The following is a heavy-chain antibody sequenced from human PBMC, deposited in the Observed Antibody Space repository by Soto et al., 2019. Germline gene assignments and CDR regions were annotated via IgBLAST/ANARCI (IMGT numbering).Heavy chain of an antibody. CDR2: INHSGST. V-gene: IGHV4-34*01. Sequence: SETLSLTCAVYGVSGGSCNDYYWNWIRQPPGKGLEWIGEINHSGSTNYNPSLKSRVTISVDTSKNQFSLKLSSVTAADTAMYYCTRGRYSSGYGDYYYYGLDVWGPGTTVTVSS. CDR1: GVSGGSCNDYY. J-gene: IGHJ6*02. CDR3: TRGRYSSGYGDYYYYGLDV. D-gene: IGHD5-18*01.